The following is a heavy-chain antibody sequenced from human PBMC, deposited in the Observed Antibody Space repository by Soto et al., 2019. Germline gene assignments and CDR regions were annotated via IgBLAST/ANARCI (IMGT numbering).Heavy chain of an antibody. V-gene: IGHV3-30*18. Sequence: QVQLVESGGGVVQPGRSLRLSCAASGFTFNDYGMHWVRQAPGKGLEWVAVISYDGTIKYYGDSVKGRFTISRDNSKNTLYLQMNSLRAEDTAVYYCAKVSFSSGWLVLDYWGQGTLVTVSS. D-gene: IGHD6-19*01. CDR1: GFTFNDYG. J-gene: IGHJ4*02. CDR2: ISYDGTIK. CDR3: AKVSFSSGWLVLDY.